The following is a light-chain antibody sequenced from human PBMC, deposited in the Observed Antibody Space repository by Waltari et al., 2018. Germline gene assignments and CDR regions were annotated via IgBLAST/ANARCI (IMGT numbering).Light chain of an antibody. CDR1: NNDIGYYNF. J-gene: IGLJ2*01. CDR2: DVT. CDR3: ASYTSTNTVV. Sequence: QSALTQPASVSGSPGQSITISCTGTNNDIGYYNFVSWYQRHPGKAPKLMIFDVTRRSSGVSHRFSGSKSGNTASLTISGLQPEDEADYFCASYTSTNTVVFGGGTRVTVL. V-gene: IGLV2-14*01.